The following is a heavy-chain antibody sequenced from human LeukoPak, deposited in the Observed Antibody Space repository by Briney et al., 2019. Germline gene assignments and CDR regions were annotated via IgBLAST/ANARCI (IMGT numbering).Heavy chain of an antibody. D-gene: IGHD2-15*01. CDR2: INHSGST. CDR3: ARTGADIVVVVAATGWFDP. Sequence: SESLSLTCAVYGASFSGYYWSWIRQPPGKGLEWIGEINHSGSTNYNPSLKSRVTISVGASKTQLSLKLSSVTAADTAVYYCARTGADIVVVVAATGWFDPWGQETLVTVSS. CDR1: GASFSGYY. V-gene: IGHV4-34*01. J-gene: IGHJ5*02.